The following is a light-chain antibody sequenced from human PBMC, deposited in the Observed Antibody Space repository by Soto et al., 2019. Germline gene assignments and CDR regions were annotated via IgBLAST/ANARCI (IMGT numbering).Light chain of an antibody. Sequence: EIVMTQSPATLSVPPGERATLSCRASQSVSSNLAWYQQKPGQAPRILIYGASTRATGIPARFSGSGSGTEFTLTISSLQSEDFAVYHCQQYNNWPMYTFGQGTKVDIK. CDR2: GAS. V-gene: IGKV3-15*01. J-gene: IGKJ2*01. CDR1: QSVSSN. CDR3: QQYNNWPMYT.